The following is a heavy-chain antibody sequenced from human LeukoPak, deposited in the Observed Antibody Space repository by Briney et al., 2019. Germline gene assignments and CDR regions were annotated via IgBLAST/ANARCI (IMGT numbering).Heavy chain of an antibody. V-gene: IGHV4-59*01. CDR2: IYYSGST. D-gene: IGHD5-18*01. CDR3: ARGGYSYGYWSFDY. Sequence: SETLSLTCTVSGGSISSYYWSWIRQPPGKGLEWIGYIYYSGSTNYNPSLKSRVTISVDTSKNQFSLKLSSVTAADTAVYYCARGGYSYGYWSFDYWGQGTLVTVSS. J-gene: IGHJ4*02. CDR1: GGSISSYY.